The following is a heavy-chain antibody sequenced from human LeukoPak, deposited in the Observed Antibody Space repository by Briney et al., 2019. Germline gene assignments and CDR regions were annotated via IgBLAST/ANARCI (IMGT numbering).Heavy chain of an antibody. D-gene: IGHD3-16*02. CDR3: ARRWFTFGGVIAPNWFDP. J-gene: IGHJ5*02. Sequence: SETLSLTCTVSGGSISSSSFYWGWIRQPPGKGLEWIGYIYYSGSTNYNPSLESRVTISVDTSKNQFSLKLSSVTAADTAVYYCARRWFTFGGVIAPNWFDPWGQGTLVTVSS. V-gene: IGHV4-61*05. CDR1: GGSISSSSFY. CDR2: IYYSGST.